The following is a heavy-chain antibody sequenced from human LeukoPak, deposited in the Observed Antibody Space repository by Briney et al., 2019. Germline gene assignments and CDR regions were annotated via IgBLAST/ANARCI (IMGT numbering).Heavy chain of an antibody. Sequence: GGSLRLSCAASGFTFSSYGMHWVRQAPGKGLEWVAFIRDDGSNKYYADSVKGRFTISRDNSKNTLYLQMNSLRAEDTAVYYCAKDDRGAFDIWGQGTMVTVSS. V-gene: IGHV3-30*02. J-gene: IGHJ3*02. CDR2: IRDDGSNK. CDR3: AKDDRGAFDI. CDR1: GFTFSSYG.